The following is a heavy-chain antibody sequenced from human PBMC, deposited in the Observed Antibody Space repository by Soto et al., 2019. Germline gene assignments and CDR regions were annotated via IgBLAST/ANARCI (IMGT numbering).Heavy chain of an antibody. J-gene: IGHJ4*02. D-gene: IGHD1-7*01. V-gene: IGHV4-4*02. CDR2: IYHSGST. CDR3: ASSPLSDGWNYGSYFDY. CDR1: SGSISSSNW. Sequence: SETLSLTCAVSSGSISSSNWWSWVRQPPGKGLEWIGEIYHSGSTNYNPSLKSRVTISVDKSKNQFSLKLSSVTAADTAVYYCASSPLSDGWNYGSYFDYWGQGTRVTVSS.